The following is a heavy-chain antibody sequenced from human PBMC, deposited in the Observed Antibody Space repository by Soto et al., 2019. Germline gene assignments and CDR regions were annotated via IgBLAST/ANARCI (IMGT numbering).Heavy chain of an antibody. CDR1: GGSFSGYY. V-gene: IGHV4-34*01. D-gene: IGHD3-10*01. CDR2: INHSGST. Sequence: QVQLQQWGAGLLKPSETLSLTCAVYGGSFSGYYWSWISQPPGKGLEWIGEINHSGSTNYNPSLTTRVTMPVDPSKNQFPLMLSSATAAATAVYYRGRGYGTSCDCWGQGTL. CDR3: GRGYGTSCDC. J-gene: IGHJ4*02.